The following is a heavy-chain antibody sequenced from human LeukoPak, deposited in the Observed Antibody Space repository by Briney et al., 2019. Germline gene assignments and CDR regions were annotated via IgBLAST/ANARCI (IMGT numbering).Heavy chain of an antibody. V-gene: IGHV3-30*04. CDR3: GRAGYWGGDWLTHFDY. J-gene: IGHJ4*02. D-gene: IGHD2-21*02. CDR1: GSTFSSYA. CDR2: ISYNGSNK. Sequence: ALRLCCASSGSTFSSYAMQWVRQPRDEGLGWGAVISYNGSNKYYEDSEKSRFTISRANSNTTLYVQMSMLRAEDTAVYYWGRAGYWGGDWLTHFDYWGQGKLGTVSS.